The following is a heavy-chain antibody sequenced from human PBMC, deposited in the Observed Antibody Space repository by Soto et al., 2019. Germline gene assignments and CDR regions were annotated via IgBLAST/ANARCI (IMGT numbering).Heavy chain of an antibody. Sequence: QVQLVESGGGVVQPGRSLRLSCVDSGFTFSSFGMHWVRQAPGKGLEWVAVISYDGSHQYYADSVKARFTISRDYSKNTVFLQMTSLRAEDTAVYYCAKEGRGVGATTIDFQHWGQGTLVTVAS. CDR2: ISYDGSHQ. D-gene: IGHD1-26*01. CDR1: GFTFSSFG. J-gene: IGHJ1*01. V-gene: IGHV3-30*18. CDR3: AKEGRGVGATTIDFQH.